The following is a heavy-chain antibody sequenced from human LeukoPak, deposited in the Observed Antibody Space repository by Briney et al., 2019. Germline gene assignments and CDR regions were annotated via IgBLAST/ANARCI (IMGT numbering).Heavy chain of an antibody. Sequence: SSGGYFWSWIRQHPGKGLEWVSGISWNSGSIGYADSVKGRFTISRDNAKNSLYLQMNSLRAEDTALYYCAKSMITFGGVIVPSDYWGQGTLVTVSS. J-gene: IGHJ4*02. CDR1: SSGGYF. V-gene: IGHV3-9*01. CDR2: ISWNSGSI. CDR3: AKSMITFGGVIVPSDY. D-gene: IGHD3-16*02.